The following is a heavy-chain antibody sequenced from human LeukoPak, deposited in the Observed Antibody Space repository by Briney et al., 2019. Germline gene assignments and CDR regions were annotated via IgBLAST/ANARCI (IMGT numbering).Heavy chain of an antibody. V-gene: IGHV5-51*01. CDR2: IYPDDSDT. CDR3: ARSSRGSGYSGPGYFDY. Sequence: GESLKISCRGSGYRFTNYWIGWVRQMPGKGLEPMGIIYPDDSDTRYSPSFQGQVTISADKSISTAYLQWSSLKASDTAMYYCARSSRGSGYSGPGYFDYWGQGTLVTVSS. D-gene: IGHD5-12*01. CDR1: GYRFTNYW. J-gene: IGHJ4*02.